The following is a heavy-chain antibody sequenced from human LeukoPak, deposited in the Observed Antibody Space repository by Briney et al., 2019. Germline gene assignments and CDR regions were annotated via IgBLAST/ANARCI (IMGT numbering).Heavy chain of an antibody. Sequence: GESLKISCKGSGYSFISYWIGWVRQMPGKGLEWMGIIYPGDSDTRYSPSFQGQVTISADKSISTAYLQWSSLKASDTAMYYCARRGGHYDFWSGPIDYWGQGTLVTVSS. CDR1: GYSFISYW. CDR2: IYPGDSDT. J-gene: IGHJ4*02. CDR3: ARRGGHYDFWSGPIDY. V-gene: IGHV5-51*01. D-gene: IGHD3-3*01.